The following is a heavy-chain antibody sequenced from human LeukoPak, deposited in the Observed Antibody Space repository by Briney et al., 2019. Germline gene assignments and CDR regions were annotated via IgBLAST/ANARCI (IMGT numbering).Heavy chain of an antibody. J-gene: IGHJ4*02. Sequence: ASVKVSCKASGYTFTSYGISWVRQAPGQGLEWMGWICAYNGNTNYAQKLQGRVTMTTDTSTSTAYMELRSLRSDDTAVYYCARDLSNWLRLQNLDYWGQGTLFTVSS. D-gene: IGHD5-12*01. CDR3: ARDLSNWLRLQNLDY. V-gene: IGHV1-18*04. CDR1: GYTFTSYG. CDR2: ICAYNGNT.